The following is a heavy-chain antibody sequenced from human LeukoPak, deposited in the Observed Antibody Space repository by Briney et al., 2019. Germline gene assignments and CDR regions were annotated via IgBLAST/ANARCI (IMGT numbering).Heavy chain of an antibody. Sequence: GASVKVSCKASGYTFTSYDISWVRQAPGQGLEWMGWINPNGGVTNYAQKFQGRVTMTRDTSISTAYMELSRLRSDDTAVYYWARDGGDGYNFYYWGQGTLVTVSS. CDR1: GYTFTSYD. CDR2: INPNGGVT. D-gene: IGHD5-24*01. V-gene: IGHV1-2*02. J-gene: IGHJ4*02. CDR3: ARDGGDGYNFYY.